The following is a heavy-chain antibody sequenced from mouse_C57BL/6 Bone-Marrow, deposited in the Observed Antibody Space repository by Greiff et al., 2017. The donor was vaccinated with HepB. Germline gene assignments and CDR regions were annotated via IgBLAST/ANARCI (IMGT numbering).Heavy chain of an antibody. J-gene: IGHJ4*01. CDR3: ARGGYYGSSYAGYAMDY. V-gene: IGHV1-75*01. Sequence: VQLQQSGPELVKPGASVKISCKASGYTFTDYYINWVKQRPGQGLEWIGWIFPGSGSTYYNEKFKGKATRTVDKSSSTAYMLLSSLTSEDSAVYFCARGGYYGSSYAGYAMDYWGQGTSVTVSS. D-gene: IGHD1-1*01. CDR1: GYTFTDYY. CDR2: IFPGSGST.